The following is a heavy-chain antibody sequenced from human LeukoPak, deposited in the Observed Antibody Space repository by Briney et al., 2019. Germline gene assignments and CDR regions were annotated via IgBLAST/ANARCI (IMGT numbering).Heavy chain of an antibody. Sequence: GESLKISCKGSGYSFTTYWIGWVRQMPGKGLEWMGIIYPGDSDTRYSPSFQGQVTISADKSISTAYLQWSSLKASDTAMYYCARRVDSSGPVYWFDPWGQGTLVTVSS. CDR2: IYPGDSDT. CDR3: ARRVDSSGPVYWFDP. V-gene: IGHV5-51*01. CDR1: GYSFTTYW. D-gene: IGHD6-19*01. J-gene: IGHJ5*02.